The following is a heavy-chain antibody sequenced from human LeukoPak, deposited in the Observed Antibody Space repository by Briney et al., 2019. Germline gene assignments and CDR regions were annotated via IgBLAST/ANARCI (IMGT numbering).Heavy chain of an antibody. J-gene: IGHJ4*02. V-gene: IGHV3-74*01. Sequence: GGSLSLSCAASGLTFSGYWMHWVRQAPGNWLVWDSRISSDGTSTSYADSVRGRFTISRDNAKNTLYLQVNSLGAEDTAVYYCARTLYSGSALGVWGQGTLVTVSS. CDR1: GLTFSGYW. D-gene: IGHD1-26*01. CDR3: ARTLYSGSALGV. CDR2: ISSDGTST.